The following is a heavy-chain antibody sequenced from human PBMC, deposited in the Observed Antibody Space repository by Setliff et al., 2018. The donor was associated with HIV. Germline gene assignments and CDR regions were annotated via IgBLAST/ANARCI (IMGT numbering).Heavy chain of an antibody. Sequence: PSETLSLTCIVSGGSIIMNNYYWAWIRQVPGRGLEWVGSISYSGATYYNPSLRGRVSISVDTSRNQFSLRLTSVTAADTSVYYCARDSTMIREGTDPWGQGTLVTVSS. V-gene: IGHV4-39*01. D-gene: IGHD5-18*01. CDR1: GGSIIMNNYY. J-gene: IGHJ5*02. CDR3: ARDSTMIREGTDP. CDR2: ISYSGAT.